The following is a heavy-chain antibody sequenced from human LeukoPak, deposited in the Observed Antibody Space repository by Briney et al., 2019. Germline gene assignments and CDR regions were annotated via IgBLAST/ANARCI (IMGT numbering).Heavy chain of an antibody. V-gene: IGHV4-59*01. CDR2: IYYSGST. D-gene: IGHD6-6*01. CDR1: GGSFSGYD. J-gene: IGHJ4*02. CDR3: AALAARHGDY. Sequence: SETLSLTCAVYGGSFSGYDWSWIRQPPGKGLEGIGYIYYSGSTNYNPSLKSRVTISVDTSKNQFSLKLSSVTAADTAVYYCAALAARHGDYWGQGTLVTVSS.